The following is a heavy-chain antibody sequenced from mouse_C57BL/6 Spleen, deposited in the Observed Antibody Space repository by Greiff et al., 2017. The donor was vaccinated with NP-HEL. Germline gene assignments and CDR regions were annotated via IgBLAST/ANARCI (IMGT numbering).Heavy chain of an antibody. D-gene: IGHD1-1*01. CDR1: GYTFTDYY. CDR2: INPNNGGT. CDR3: AVGFTTVVARDFDY. J-gene: IGHJ2*01. V-gene: IGHV1-26*01. Sequence: VQLQQSGPELVKPGASVKISCKASGYTFTDYYMNWVKQSHGKSLEWIGDINPNNGGTSYNQKFKGKATLTVDKSSSTAYMELRSLTSEDSAVYYCAVGFTTVVARDFDYWGQGTTLTVSS.